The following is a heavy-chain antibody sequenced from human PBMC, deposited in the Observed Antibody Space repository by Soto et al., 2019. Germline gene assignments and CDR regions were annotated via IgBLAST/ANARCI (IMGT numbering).Heavy chain of an antibody. CDR2: ISYDETNK. CDR1: GFIFSGYG. V-gene: IGHV3-33*05. J-gene: IGHJ6*02. Sequence: QLVESGGGVVQPGRSLRLSCSASGFIFSGYGMHWVRQAPGKGLEWVAVISYDETNKYYADCVKGRFTISRDNSKNTVLLQASSLRDDDTGVYYCARARGMESDFFAMDDWGQGTTVTVSS. CDR3: ARARGMESDFFAMDD. D-gene: IGHD3-10*01.